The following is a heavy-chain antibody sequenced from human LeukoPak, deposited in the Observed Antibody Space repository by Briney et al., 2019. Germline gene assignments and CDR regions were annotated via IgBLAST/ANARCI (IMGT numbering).Heavy chain of an antibody. V-gene: IGHV1-46*01. CDR2: INPSGGST. D-gene: IGHD1-26*01. CDR1: GYTLTELS. CDR3: ARQKTVGAYNFDY. Sequence: ASVNVSCKVSGYTLTELSMHWVRQAPGQGLEWMGIINPSGGSTSYAQKFQGRVTMTRDTSTSTVYMELSSLRSEDTAVYYCARQKTVGAYNFDYWGQGTLVTVSS. J-gene: IGHJ4*02.